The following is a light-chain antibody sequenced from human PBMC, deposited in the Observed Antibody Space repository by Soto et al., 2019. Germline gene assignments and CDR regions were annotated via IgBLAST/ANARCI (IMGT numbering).Light chain of an antibody. CDR3: QQRSNWLT. CDR1: QSVSSNY. Sequence: ETLMTQSPGPLSLSPGARATLSCRASQSVSSNYSSWYQQKPGPAPRPLIHDAYNRATGIPARFTGSGSGTDFTLTISSLESEDFAVYYCQQRSNWLTFGGGTKVDIK. J-gene: IGKJ4*01. V-gene: IGKV3-11*01. CDR2: DAY.